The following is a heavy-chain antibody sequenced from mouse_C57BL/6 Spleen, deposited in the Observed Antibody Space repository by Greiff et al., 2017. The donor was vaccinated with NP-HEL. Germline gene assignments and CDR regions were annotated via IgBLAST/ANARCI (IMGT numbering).Heavy chain of an antibody. CDR3: AKGGYWGVYYFDY. J-gene: IGHJ2*01. CDR2: INPNNGGT. V-gene: IGHV1-22*01. D-gene: IGHD2-3*01. CDR1: GYTFTDYN. Sequence: VQLQQSGPELVKPGASVKMSCKASGYTFTDYNMHWVKQSHGKSLEWIGYINPNNGGTSYNQKFKGKATLTVNKSSSTAYMELRSLTSEDSAVYYGAKGGYWGVYYFDYWGQGTTLTVSS.